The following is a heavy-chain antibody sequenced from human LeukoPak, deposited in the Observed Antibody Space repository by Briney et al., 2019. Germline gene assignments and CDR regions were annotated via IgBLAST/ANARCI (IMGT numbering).Heavy chain of an antibody. V-gene: IGHV3-21*01. D-gene: IGHD3-16*01. CDR2: ISSSCSHT. Sequence: GGSLRLSCAASGFTFSRDSMDWVRQAPGGGQEWVSSISSSCSHTHYAHAVKGRVTISSDNAKNSLHLHMTSPRAEDTAVYFCMSYAGRSDDYWGQGTLVTVS. CDR3: MSYAGRSDDY. J-gene: IGHJ4*02. CDR1: GFTFSRDS.